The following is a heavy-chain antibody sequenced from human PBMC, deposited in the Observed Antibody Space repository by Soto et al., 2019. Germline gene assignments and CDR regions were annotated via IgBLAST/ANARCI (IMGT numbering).Heavy chain of an antibody. Sequence: SVKVSCKASGGTFSSYAISWVRQAPGQGLEWMGGIIPIFGTANYAQKFQGRVTITADESTSTAYMELSSLRSEDTAVYYCATPIPMTPRAAYNCFDTWGQGSLVTVSS. V-gene: IGHV1-69*13. J-gene: IGHJ5*02. CDR2: IIPIFGTA. CDR3: ATPIPMTPRAAYNCFDT. D-gene: IGHD3-22*01. CDR1: GGTFSSYA.